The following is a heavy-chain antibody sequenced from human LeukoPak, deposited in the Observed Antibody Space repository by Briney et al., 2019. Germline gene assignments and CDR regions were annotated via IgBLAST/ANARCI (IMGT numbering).Heavy chain of an antibody. CDR2: ISSSSSYI. Sequence: GGSLRLSCAASGFTFSSYSMNWVRQAPGKGLEWVSSISSSSSYIYYADSVKGRFTISRDNAKNSLYLQMNSLRAEDTAVYYCARHPFPGIAAAGFDYWGQGTLVTVSS. CDR1: GFTFSSYS. J-gene: IGHJ4*02. CDR3: ARHPFPGIAAAGFDY. D-gene: IGHD6-13*01. V-gene: IGHV3-21*01.